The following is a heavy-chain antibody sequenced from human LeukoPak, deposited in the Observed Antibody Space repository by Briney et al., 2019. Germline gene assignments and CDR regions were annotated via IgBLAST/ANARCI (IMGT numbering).Heavy chain of an antibody. CDR1: GYSISSGYY. V-gene: IGHV4-38-2*02. Sequence: KASETLSLTCIVSGYSISSGYYWGWIRQPPGKGLEWIGSIYHSGSTNYNPSLKSRVTISVDTSKNQFSLKLSSVTAADTAVYYCARVGGSYFNWFDPWGQGTLVTVSS. D-gene: IGHD1-26*01. CDR3: ARVGGSYFNWFDP. J-gene: IGHJ5*02. CDR2: IYHSGST.